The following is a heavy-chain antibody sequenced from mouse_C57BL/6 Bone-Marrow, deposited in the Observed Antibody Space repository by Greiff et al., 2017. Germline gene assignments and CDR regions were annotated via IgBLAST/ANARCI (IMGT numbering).Heavy chain of an antibody. J-gene: IGHJ2*01. Sequence: QVQLQQSGAELARPGASVKLSCKASGYTFTSYGISWVKQRTGQGLEWIGEIYPRSGNTYYNEKFKGKATLTADKSSSTAYMGLRSLTSEDSAVYFCASWGSSYDYWGQGTTLTVSS. CDR1: GYTFTSYG. V-gene: IGHV1-81*01. CDR2: IYPRSGNT. D-gene: IGHD1-1*01. CDR3: ASWGSSYDY.